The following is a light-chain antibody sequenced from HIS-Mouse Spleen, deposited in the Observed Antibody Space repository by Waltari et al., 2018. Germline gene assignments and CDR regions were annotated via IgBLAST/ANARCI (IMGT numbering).Light chain of an antibody. Sequence: PGQSITISCTGTSSDVGGYNYVSWYQQHPGKAPKLMIYDVSNRPSGVSNRFSGSKSGNTASLTISGLQAVDEADYYCSSYTSSSTEVFGGGTKLTVL. CDR1: SSDVGGYNY. V-gene: IGLV2-14*03. CDR3: SSYTSSSTEV. J-gene: IGLJ2*01. CDR2: DVS.